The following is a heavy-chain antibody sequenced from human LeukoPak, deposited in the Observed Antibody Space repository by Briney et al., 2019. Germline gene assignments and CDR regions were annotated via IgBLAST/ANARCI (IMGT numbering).Heavy chain of an antibody. CDR1: GGSISSSNW. Sequence: PSETLSLTCAVSGGSISSSNWWSWVRQPPGKGLEWIGEIYHSGRSTYNPSLKSRVTISADTSKNHFSLKLNSVTTADTAVYYCTRGAGWLIDYWGQGILVTVSS. D-gene: IGHD3-16*01. J-gene: IGHJ4*02. V-gene: IGHV4-4*02. CDR3: TRGAGWLIDY. CDR2: IYHSGRS.